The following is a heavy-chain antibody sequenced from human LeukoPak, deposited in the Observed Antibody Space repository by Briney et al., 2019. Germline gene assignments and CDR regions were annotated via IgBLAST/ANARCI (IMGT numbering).Heavy chain of an antibody. Sequence: SETLSLTCTVSGDSISTYDWSWIRQPPGKGLEWIGYIYYSGSANYNPSLKGRVTISVDPSKNESSLKLTSVTAADPAVYYCASDSATGGHSYIWGQGTLVTVSS. J-gene: IGHJ4*02. CDR3: ASDSATGGHSYI. CDR1: GDSISTYD. V-gene: IGHV4-59*01. D-gene: IGHD2-8*02. CDR2: IYYSGSA.